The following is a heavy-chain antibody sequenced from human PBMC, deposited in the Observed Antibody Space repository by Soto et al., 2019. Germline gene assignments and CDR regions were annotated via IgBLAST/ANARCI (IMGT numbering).Heavy chain of an antibody. D-gene: IGHD3-10*01. V-gene: IGHV3-11*01. CDR1: GFIFSDHY. J-gene: IGHJ4*02. Sequence: FLRLCCAASGFIFSDHYMGWIRQAPGKGLEWLSYITKSGSSARYADSVNGRITISRDNTKNSLFLQMNSLRDEDTGIYYCVRGPHYGAWVDYFDNWGQGTLVTVSS. CDR2: ITKSGSSA. CDR3: VRGPHYGAWVDYFDN.